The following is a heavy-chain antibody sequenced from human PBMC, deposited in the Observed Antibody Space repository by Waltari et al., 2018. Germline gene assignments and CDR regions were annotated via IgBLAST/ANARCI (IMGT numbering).Heavy chain of an antibody. Sequence: QVQLVQSGAEVKKPGSSVKVSCKASGGTFSSYAISWVRQAPGHWLEWMGGIIPIFGTANYAQKFQGRVTLTTDESTSTAYMELSSLRSEDTAVYYCARVGFRETHRGRLDYWGQGTLVTVSS. V-gene: IGHV1-69*05. CDR2: IIPIFGTA. CDR3: ARVGFRETHRGRLDY. CDR1: GGTFSSYA. J-gene: IGHJ4*02. D-gene: IGHD3-10*01.